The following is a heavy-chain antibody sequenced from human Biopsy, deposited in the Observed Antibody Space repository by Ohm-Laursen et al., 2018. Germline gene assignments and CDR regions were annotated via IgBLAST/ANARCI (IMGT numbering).Heavy chain of an antibody. CDR1: GGYISHYY. CDR3: ARAPPLIRGVVESWFDP. V-gene: IGHV4-4*07. J-gene: IGHJ5*02. CDR2: IYITGET. Sequence: SETLSLICTVSGGYISHYYWTWIRQPAGQGLEWIGRIYITGETDYNPSLKSRVTMSVDSSKKQFSLKLKSVTAADTAMYYCARAPPLIRGVVESWFDPWGQGILVTVSS. D-gene: IGHD3-10*01.